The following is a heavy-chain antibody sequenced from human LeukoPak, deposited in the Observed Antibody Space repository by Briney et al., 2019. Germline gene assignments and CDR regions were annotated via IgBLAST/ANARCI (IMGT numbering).Heavy chain of an antibody. Sequence: GGSLRLSCAASGFTFSSYSMNWVRQAPGKGLEWVSSISSSSSYIYYADSVKGRFTISRDNAKNSLYLQMNSLRAEDAAVYYCARASDSPDAFDIWGQGTMVTVSS. CDR3: ARASDSPDAFDI. CDR1: GFTFSSYS. V-gene: IGHV3-21*01. J-gene: IGHJ3*02. CDR2: ISSSSSYI. D-gene: IGHD3-22*01.